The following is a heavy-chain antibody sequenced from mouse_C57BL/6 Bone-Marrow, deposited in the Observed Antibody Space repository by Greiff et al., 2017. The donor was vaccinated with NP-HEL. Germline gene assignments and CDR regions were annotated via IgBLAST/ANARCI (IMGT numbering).Heavy chain of an antibody. CDR3: ARQDGNYGGYAMDY. Sequence: VKLQESGPGLVAPSQSLSITCTVSGFSLTSYGVHWVRQPPGKGLEWLVVIWSDGSTTYNSALKSRLSISKDNSKSQVFLKMNSLQTDDTAMYYCARQDGNYGGYAMDYWGQGTSVTVSS. V-gene: IGHV2-6-1*01. CDR1: GFSLTSYG. J-gene: IGHJ4*01. D-gene: IGHD2-1*01. CDR2: IWSDGST.